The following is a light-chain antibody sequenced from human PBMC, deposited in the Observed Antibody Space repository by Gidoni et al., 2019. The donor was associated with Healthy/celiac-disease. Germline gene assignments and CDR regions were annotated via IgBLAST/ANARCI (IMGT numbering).Light chain of an antibody. V-gene: IGKV3-11*01. J-gene: IGKJ4*01. CDR2: DAS. Sequence: TLSLSPREKATLTCSASKSVSSYLAWYQQKPAQDPRLLIYDASNRATGIPARFSGSGSGTDFTLTISSLEPEDFAVYYCQQRSNWHPLTFGGGTKVEIK. CDR3: QQRSNWHPLT. CDR1: KSVSSY.